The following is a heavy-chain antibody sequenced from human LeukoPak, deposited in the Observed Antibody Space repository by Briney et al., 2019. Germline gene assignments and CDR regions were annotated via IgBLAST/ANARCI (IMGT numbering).Heavy chain of an antibody. J-gene: IGHJ4*02. CDR1: GFSFSSHW. D-gene: IGHD3-3*01. V-gene: IGHV3-7*05. Sequence: GGSLRLSCAASGFSFSSHWMFWVRQAPGRGLEWAANIKQDGSEKYYVDSVKGRFTISRDNAKNSLYLQMNSPRAEDTAIYYCARYYDFWSSIDYWGQGTLVTVSS. CDR2: IKQDGSEK. CDR3: ARYYDFWSSIDY.